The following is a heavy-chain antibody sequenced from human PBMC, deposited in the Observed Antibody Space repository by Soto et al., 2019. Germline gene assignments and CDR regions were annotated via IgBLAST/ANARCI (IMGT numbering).Heavy chain of an antibody. CDR2: IYNSEST. CDR1: GGSISTYY. V-gene: IGHV4-4*07. Sequence: QVQLQESGPGLVKPSETLSLTCTVSGGSISTYYWSWIRQPTGKELEWIGRIYNSESTNYNPSLKSRVTMSVDTSKNQFSLKLSSVTAADTAVYYCATYTAKGYFDYWGQGTLVTVSS. J-gene: IGHJ4*02. CDR3: ATYTAKGYFDY. D-gene: IGHD5-18*01.